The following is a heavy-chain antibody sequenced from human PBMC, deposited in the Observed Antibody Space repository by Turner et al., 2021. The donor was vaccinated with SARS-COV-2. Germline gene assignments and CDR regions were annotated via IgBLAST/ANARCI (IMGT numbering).Heavy chain of an antibody. CDR2: ISYDGSNK. CDR1: GFTFSRYG. D-gene: IGHD2-15*01. J-gene: IGHJ6*02. Sequence: QVQRVESGGGGVQPGRSLRLSCAASGFTFSRYGLHWVRQAPGKGLEWVAVISYDGSNKYYADSVKGRFIISRDNSKNTLYLQMNSLRAEDTAVYYCAKGAAPYYYHYYGMDVWGQGTTVTVSS. CDR3: AKGAAPYYYHYYGMDV. V-gene: IGHV3-30*18.